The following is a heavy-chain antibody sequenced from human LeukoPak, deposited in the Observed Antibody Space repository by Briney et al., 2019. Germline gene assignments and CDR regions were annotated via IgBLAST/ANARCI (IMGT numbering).Heavy chain of an antibody. Sequence: SETLSLTCTVSGGSISSSSYYWGWIRQPPGKGLEWIGSIYYSGSTYYNPSLKSRVTISVDTSKNQFSLKLSSVTAADTAVYYCARAAVAGEDYDAFDIWGQGTMVTVSS. V-gene: IGHV4-39*07. J-gene: IGHJ3*02. CDR3: ARAAVAGEDYDAFDI. CDR2: IYYSGST. CDR1: GGSISSSSYY. D-gene: IGHD6-19*01.